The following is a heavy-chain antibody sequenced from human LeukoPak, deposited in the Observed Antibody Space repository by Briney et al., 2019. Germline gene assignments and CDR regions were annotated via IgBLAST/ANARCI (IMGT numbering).Heavy chain of an antibody. J-gene: IGHJ5*02. CDR1: GYTFTGYY. D-gene: IGHD3-16*01. Sequence: ASVKVSCKASGYTFTGYYMHWVRQAPGQGLEWMGWINPNSGGTNYAQRFQGRVTMTRDTSISTAYMELSRLRSDDTAVYYCARVGRGQVNWFDPWGQGTLVTVSS. CDR2: INPNSGGT. CDR3: ARVGRGQVNWFDP. V-gene: IGHV1-2*02.